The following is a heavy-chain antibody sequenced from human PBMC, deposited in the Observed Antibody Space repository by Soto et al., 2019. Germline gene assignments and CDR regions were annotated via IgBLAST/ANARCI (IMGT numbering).Heavy chain of an antibody. CDR2: INCCGGST. CDR3: AKTHYDVLDY. Sequence: EVQLLESGGGLVQPGGSLRLSCAASGFSFSTYAMSWVRQAPGKGPEWVSAINCCGGSTYYADSVKGRFTISRDDSKNTLYLQMNSLRAEDTAVYYCAKTHYDVLDYWGQGTLVTVSS. V-gene: IGHV3-23*01. J-gene: IGHJ4*02. CDR1: GFSFSTYA. D-gene: IGHD3-3*01.